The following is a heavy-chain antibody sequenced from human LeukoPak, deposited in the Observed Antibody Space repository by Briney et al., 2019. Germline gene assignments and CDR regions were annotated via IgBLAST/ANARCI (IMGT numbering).Heavy chain of an antibody. D-gene: IGHD6-13*01. J-gene: IGHJ4*02. CDR1: GFTFSSYG. V-gene: IGHV3-30*02. Sequence: PGGSLRLSCAASGFTFSSYGMHWVRQAPGKGLEGVAFIHYDGSNKYYADSVKGRFTISRDNSKNTLYLQMNSLRAEDTAVYYCAKDMYYGSSTWSFDYWGQGTLVTVSS. CDR2: IHYDGSNK. CDR3: AKDMYYGSSTWSFDY.